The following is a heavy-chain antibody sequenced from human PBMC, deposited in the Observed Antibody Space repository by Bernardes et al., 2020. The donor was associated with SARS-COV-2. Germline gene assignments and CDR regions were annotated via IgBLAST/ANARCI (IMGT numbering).Heavy chain of an antibody. CDR2: ISGSGGST. D-gene: IGHD3-22*01. Sequence: LRLSCAASGFTFSSYAMSWVRQAPGKGLEWVSAISGSGGSTYYADSVKGRFTISRDNSKNTLYLQMNSLRAEDTAVYYCARDSPTYYYDSSGYYPRWGQGTLVTVSS. CDR1: GFTFSSYA. CDR3: ARDSPTYYYDSSGYYPR. J-gene: IGHJ4*02. V-gene: IGHV3-23*01.